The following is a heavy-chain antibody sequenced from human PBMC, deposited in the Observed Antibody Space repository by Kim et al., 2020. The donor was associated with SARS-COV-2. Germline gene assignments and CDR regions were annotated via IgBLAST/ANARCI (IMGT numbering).Heavy chain of an antibody. CDR3: ARDRLITNYYYYYGMDV. D-gene: IGHD3-16*01. J-gene: IGHJ6*02. CDR2: ISYDGSNK. V-gene: IGHV3-30*04. Sequence: GGSLRLSCAASGFTFSSYAMHWVRQAPGKGLEWVAVISYDGSNKYYADSVKGRFTISRDNSKNTLYLQMNSLRAEDTAVYYCARDRLITNYYYYYGMDVWGQGTTVTVSS. CDR1: GFTFSSYA.